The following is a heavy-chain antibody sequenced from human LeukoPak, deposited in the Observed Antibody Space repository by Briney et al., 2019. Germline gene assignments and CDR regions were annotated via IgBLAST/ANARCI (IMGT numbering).Heavy chain of an antibody. CDR2: IYYSGST. CDR3: ARSTVKWLLNRVGPVAWFDH. V-gene: IGHV4-59*01. Sequence: PSETLSLTCTVSGGSISSYYWSWIRQPPGKGLEWIGYIYYSGSTNYNPSLKSRVTISVDTSKNQFSLKLSSVTAADTAVYYCARSTVKWLLNRVGPVAWFDHWGQGTLVTVSS. CDR1: GGSISSYY. J-gene: IGHJ5*02. D-gene: IGHD3-22*01.